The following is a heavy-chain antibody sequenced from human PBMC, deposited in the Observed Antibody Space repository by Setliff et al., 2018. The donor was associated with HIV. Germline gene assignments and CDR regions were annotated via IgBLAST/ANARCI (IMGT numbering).Heavy chain of an antibody. Sequence: SETLSLTCTVSGGSISSHYWSWIRQPPGKGLEWIGSIYYSGSTNYNPSLKSRVTISVDTSKNQFSLKLSSVTAADTAVYHCARDQYYNFWSGYSYYYYGMDVWGQGTTVTVSS. CDR1: GGSISSHY. CDR3: ARDQYYNFWSGYSYYYYGMDV. CDR2: IYYSGST. D-gene: IGHD3-3*01. V-gene: IGHV4-59*11. J-gene: IGHJ6*02.